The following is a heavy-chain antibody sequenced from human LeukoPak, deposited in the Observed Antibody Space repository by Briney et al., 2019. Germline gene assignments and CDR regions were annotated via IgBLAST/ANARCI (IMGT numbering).Heavy chain of an antibody. CDR1: GGSISSGGYY. V-gene: IGHV4-61*08. Sequence: SQTLSLTCTVSGGSISSGGYYWSWIRQPPGKGLEWIGYIYYSGSTNYNPSLKSRVTISVDTSKNQFSLKLSSVTAADTAVYYCARTEVDTAVYYYGMDVWGQGTTVTVSS. CDR3: ARTEVDTAVYYYGMDV. CDR2: IYYSGST. J-gene: IGHJ6*02. D-gene: IGHD5-18*01.